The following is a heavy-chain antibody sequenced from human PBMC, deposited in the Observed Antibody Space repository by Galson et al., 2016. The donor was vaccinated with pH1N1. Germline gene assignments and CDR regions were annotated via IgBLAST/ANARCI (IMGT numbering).Heavy chain of an antibody. J-gene: IGHJ3*02. CDR3: ARGGDKQLVWLEHDAFNI. D-gene: IGHD6-6*01. CDR1: GGTFSSYT. CDR2: INAIFGTA. V-gene: IGHV1-69*13. Sequence: SVKVSCKASGGTFSSYTIGWVRQAPGQGLEWLGGINAIFGTANYAQKFQGRVTITADASTSTAYMELSSLRSEDTAIYYCARGGDKQLVWLEHDAFNIWGQGTMVIVSS.